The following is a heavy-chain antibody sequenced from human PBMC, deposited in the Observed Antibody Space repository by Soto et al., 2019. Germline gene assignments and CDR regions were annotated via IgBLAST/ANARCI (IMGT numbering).Heavy chain of an antibody. D-gene: IGHD2-21*01. CDR3: WCGLNAYYSDY. Sequence: ASVKVSCKASGYTFTSYAMHWVRQDPGQRLEWMGWINAGNGNTKYSQKFQGRVTITRDTSASTAYMELSSLRSEDTAVYYCWCGLNAYYSDYWGQGTLVTVSS. CDR2: INAGNGNT. V-gene: IGHV1-3*01. J-gene: IGHJ4*02. CDR1: GYTFTSYA.